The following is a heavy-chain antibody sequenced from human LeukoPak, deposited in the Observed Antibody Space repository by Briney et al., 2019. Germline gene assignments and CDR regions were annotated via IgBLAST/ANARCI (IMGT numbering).Heavy chain of an antibody. D-gene: IGHD2-2*01. V-gene: IGHV3-33*01. CDR1: GFTFNSYG. Sequence: PGGSLRLSCAASGFTFNSYGMFWGRQAPGKGLEWVAFIWPDGSNKLYGDSVKGRFTISRDNSKNTVYLQMNSLRAEDTAVYYCARDYCRTTSCLESWGQGTLVTVSS. CDR3: ARDYCRTTSCLES. CDR2: IWPDGSNK. J-gene: IGHJ4*02.